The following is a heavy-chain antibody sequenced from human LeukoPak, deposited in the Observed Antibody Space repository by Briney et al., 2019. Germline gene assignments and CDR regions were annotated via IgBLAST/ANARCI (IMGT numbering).Heavy chain of an antibody. CDR3: ARAACGGDCYSAYVDY. J-gene: IGHJ4*02. V-gene: IGHV3-23*01. CDR2: ITGSGRGT. Sequence: GGSLRLSCTASGLTFSNYATTWVRQAPGKGLEWVSSITGSGRGTYYADSVKGRFTISRDNSKNTLYLQMNSLRAEDTAVYYCARAACGGDCYSAYVDYWGQGTLVTVSS. D-gene: IGHD2-21*02. CDR1: GLTFSNYA.